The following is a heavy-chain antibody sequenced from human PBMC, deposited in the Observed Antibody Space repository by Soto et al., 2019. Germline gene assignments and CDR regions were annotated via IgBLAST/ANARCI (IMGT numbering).Heavy chain of an antibody. CDR3: TRDPNGDYIGAFDF. D-gene: IGHD4-17*01. J-gene: IGHJ3*01. V-gene: IGHV3-23*01. CDR2: IRGSGDGT. CDR1: KFIFSTYS. Sequence: GGSLRLSCPTSKFIFSTYSMTWVRQAPGEGLEWVSSIRGSGDGTSYADSVRGRFTISRDNSKNTLYLRMNSLRVEDTAVYYCTRDPNGDYIGAFDFWGQGMLVTVSS.